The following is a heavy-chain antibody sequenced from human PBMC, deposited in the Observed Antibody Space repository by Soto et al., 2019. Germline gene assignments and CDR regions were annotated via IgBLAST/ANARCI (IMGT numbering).Heavy chain of an antibody. Sequence: GGSLRLSCAASAFTFSSYNMNWVRQAPGKGLEWVSSISSSSSYIYYADAVKGRFTISRDNAKNSLYLQMNSLRAEDTAVYYCARDYFVYCGGECLLSYYYGMDVWGQGTTVTVSS. CDR2: ISSSSSYI. CDR3: ARDYFVYCGGECLLSYYYGMDV. J-gene: IGHJ6*02. CDR1: AFTFSSYN. D-gene: IGHD2-21*01. V-gene: IGHV3-21*01.